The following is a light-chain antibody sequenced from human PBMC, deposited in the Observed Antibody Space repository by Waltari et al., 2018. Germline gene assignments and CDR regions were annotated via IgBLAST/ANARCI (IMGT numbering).Light chain of an antibody. Sequence: QSALTQPASVSGSPGRSITIPCIGCGSFVPWYQQHPGKAPKLMIYDDIRRPSGVSNRFSASKSDNTASLTISGLQADDEAVYYCSSFVGGTTYLLIGGGTRLTVL. CDR3: SSFVGGTTYLL. V-gene: IGLV2-23*01. CDR2: DDI. CDR1: GSF. J-gene: IGLJ2*01.